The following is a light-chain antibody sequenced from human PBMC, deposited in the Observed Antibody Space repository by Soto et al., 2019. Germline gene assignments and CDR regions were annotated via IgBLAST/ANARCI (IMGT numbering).Light chain of an antibody. Sequence: QSVLTQPPSASGTPGQRVPISCSGSSSNIGSNYVYWYQQLPGSAPKLLIYRNDQRPSGVPDRFSASKSGTAASLAISGLRSEDEADYHCAAWDDSLSAVVFGGGTKLTVL. CDR1: SSNIGSNY. J-gene: IGLJ2*01. CDR3: AAWDDSLSAVV. V-gene: IGLV1-47*01. CDR2: RND.